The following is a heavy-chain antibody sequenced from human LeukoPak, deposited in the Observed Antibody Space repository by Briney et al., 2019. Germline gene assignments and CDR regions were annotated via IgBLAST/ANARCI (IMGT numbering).Heavy chain of an antibody. J-gene: IGHJ6*03. Sequence: PGGSLRLSCAASGFTFSSYWMHWVRQAPGKGLVWVSRINSDGSSTSYADSVKGRFTISRDYAKSTVYLQMNSLRAEDTAVYYCAREWDCSSTSCYWYYYYYYMDVWGKGTTVTVSS. CDR1: GFTFSSYW. V-gene: IGHV3-74*01. CDR2: INSDGSST. CDR3: AREWDCSSTSCYWYYYYYYMDV. D-gene: IGHD2-2*01.